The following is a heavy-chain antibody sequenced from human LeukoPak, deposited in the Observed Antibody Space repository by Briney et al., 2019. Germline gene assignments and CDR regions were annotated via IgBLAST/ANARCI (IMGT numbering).Heavy chain of an antibody. CDR3: ARSSADKELYYYYGMDV. D-gene: IGHD1-7*01. V-gene: IGHV4-4*07. J-gene: IGHJ6*02. Sequence: PSETLSLTCTVSGGSISSYYWSWIRQPAGKGLEWIGRIYTSGSTNYNPSLKSRVTMSVDTSKNQFSLKLSSVAAADTAVYYCARSSADKELYYYYGMDVWGQGTTVTVSS. CDR1: GGSISSYY. CDR2: IYTSGST.